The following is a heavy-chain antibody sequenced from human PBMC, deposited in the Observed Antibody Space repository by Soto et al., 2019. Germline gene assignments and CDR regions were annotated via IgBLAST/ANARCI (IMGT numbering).Heavy chain of an antibody. CDR1: GFTFSSYE. CDR2: ISNSCSPM. D-gene: IGHD4-4*01. CDR3: ARGNFYYGVDV. Sequence: GGSLRLSCVYSGFTFSSYEMNWVRQAPGKGLEWVSYISNSCSPMSYADSVKGRFTISRDNAKNSLYLQMNSLRAEDTAVYYCARGNFYYGVDVWGQGTTVTVSS. J-gene: IGHJ6*02. V-gene: IGHV3-48*03.